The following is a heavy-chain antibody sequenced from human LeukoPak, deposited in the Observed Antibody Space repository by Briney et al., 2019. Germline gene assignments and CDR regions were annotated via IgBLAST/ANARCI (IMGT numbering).Heavy chain of an antibody. V-gene: IGHV3-23*01. CDR3: AKPSLTFEY. CDR2: ISGSGDST. Sequence: GGSLILSFSASGLNLSNEAIRSVRQAPGKGLEWVSVISGSGDSTYYADSVKGRFTISRDNSKNTLYLQMNSLRAEDTAVYYCAKPSLTFEYWGQGTLVTVSS. CDR1: GLNLSNEA. J-gene: IGHJ4*02.